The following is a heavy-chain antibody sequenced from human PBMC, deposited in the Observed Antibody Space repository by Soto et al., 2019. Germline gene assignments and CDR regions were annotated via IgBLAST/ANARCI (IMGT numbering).Heavy chain of an antibody. Sequence: GGPLRLSCSASGLRFNDYAMHWVRQAAGKGLKYVSSISSNGVSTYYADSVKGRFTISRDNSKNTLYLQMNSLRVEDTAVYYCVKDRFVNYWGQGALVTVSS. CDR3: VKDRFVNY. V-gene: IGHV3-64D*06. J-gene: IGHJ4*02. D-gene: IGHD3-3*01. CDR1: GLRFNDYA. CDR2: ISSNGVST.